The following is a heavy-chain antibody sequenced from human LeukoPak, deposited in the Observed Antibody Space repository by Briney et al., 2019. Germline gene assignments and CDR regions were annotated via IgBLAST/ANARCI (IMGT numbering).Heavy chain of an antibody. Sequence: PGGSLRLSCAASGFTFSSYSMNWVRQAPGKGLEWVSSISSSSSYIYYADSVKGRFTISRDNAKNSLYLQMNSLRVEDMALYYCAKDMMFSASSGAFDIWGQGTLVIVSS. CDR3: AKDMMFSASSGAFDI. CDR1: GFTFSSYS. D-gene: IGHD3/OR15-3a*01. J-gene: IGHJ3*02. V-gene: IGHV3-21*04. CDR2: ISSSSSYI.